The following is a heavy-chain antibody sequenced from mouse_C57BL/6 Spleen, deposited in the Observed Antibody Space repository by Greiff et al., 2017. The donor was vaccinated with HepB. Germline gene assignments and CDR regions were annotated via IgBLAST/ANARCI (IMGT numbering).Heavy chain of an antibody. CDR1: GYTFTSYW. V-gene: IGHV1-55*01. J-gene: IGHJ3*01. D-gene: IGHD2-3*01. CDR3: ARWNGYYLAWFAY. Sequence: VQLQQPGAELVKPGASVKMSCKASGYTFTSYWITWVKQRPGQGLEWIGDIYPGSGSTNYNEKFKSKATLTVDTSSSTAYMQLSSLTSEDSAVYYCARWNGYYLAWFAYWGQGTLVTVSA. CDR2: IYPGSGST.